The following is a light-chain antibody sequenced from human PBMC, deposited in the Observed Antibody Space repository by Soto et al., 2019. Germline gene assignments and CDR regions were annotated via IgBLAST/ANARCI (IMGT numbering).Light chain of an antibody. CDR2: GAS. Sequence: IVLTQSPCTLSLSQGERATLSCRASQSVSNNYLAWYQQKPGQAPRLLIYGASNRATGIPDRFSGSGSGTDFTLTISRLEPEDFAVYYCHQYGSSGTFGQGTKVDIK. J-gene: IGKJ1*01. CDR3: HQYGSSGT. V-gene: IGKV3-20*01. CDR1: QSVSNNY.